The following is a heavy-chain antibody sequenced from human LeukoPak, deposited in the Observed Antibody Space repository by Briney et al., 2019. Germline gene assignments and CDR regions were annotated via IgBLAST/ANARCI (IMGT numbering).Heavy chain of an antibody. Sequence: PGGSLRLSCAASGFTFSSYSMNWVRQAPGKGLEWVSSISSSSSYIYYADSVKGRFTISRDNAKNSLYLQMNSLRAEDTAVYYSARGAHDVWGSYRPYYFDYWGQGTLVTVSS. CDR1: GFTFSSYS. J-gene: IGHJ4*02. V-gene: IGHV3-21*01. CDR3: ARGAHDVWGSYRPYYFDY. D-gene: IGHD3-16*02. CDR2: ISSSSSYI.